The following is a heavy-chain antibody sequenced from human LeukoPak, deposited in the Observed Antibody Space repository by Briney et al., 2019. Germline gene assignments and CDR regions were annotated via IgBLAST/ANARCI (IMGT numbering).Heavy chain of an antibody. J-gene: IGHJ6*04. CDR2: IIPIFGTT. D-gene: IGHD3-3*01. CDR1: GGTFSSYA. Sequence: SENVFCRASGGTFSSYAISWVRPAPGQGLEWMGGIIPIFGTTNYAQKFQGRDTITADESTSTAYIELSSLRSEDTAVYYCARSGSVLQWMGDYYYYYGMDVWGKGTTVTVSS. CDR3: ARSGSVLQWMGDYYYYYGMDV. V-gene: IGHV1-69*01.